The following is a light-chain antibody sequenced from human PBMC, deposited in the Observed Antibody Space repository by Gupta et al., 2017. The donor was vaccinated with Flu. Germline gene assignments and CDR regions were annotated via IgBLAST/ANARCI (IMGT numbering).Light chain of an antibody. CDR3: QVWDASSHHVV. Sequence: YVLTQPPSVSVAPGQTARITCGGNNIGIKSVHWFQQRPGQAPVLVVYADSGRPSGIPERFSGSNSGNTATLTVSRVEAGDEADYYCQVWDASSHHVVFGGGTKLTVL. V-gene: IGLV3-21*02. J-gene: IGLJ2*01. CDR1: NIGIKS. CDR2: ADS.